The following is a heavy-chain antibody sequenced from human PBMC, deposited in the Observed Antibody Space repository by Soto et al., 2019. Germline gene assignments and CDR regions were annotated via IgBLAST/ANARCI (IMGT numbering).Heavy chain of an antibody. CDR1: GFTFSNYA. CDR3: ARGGGDFDY. Sequence: EVQLLESGGGLEQPGGSLRLSCAASGFTFSNYAMSWVRQAPGKGLEWVSASSGSGDNTHYAESVKGRFTISRDNSKNTLYLQMNSLRAADTALYSCARGGGDFDYWGQGTLVTVSS. J-gene: IGHJ4*02. D-gene: IGHD3-16*01. CDR2: SSGSGDNT. V-gene: IGHV3-23*01.